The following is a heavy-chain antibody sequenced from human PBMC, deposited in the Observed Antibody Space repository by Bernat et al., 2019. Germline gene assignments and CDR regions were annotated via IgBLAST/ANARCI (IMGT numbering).Heavy chain of an antibody. V-gene: IGHV3-48*01. J-gene: IGHJ4*02. CDR2: ISSSSSTI. CDR3: ARGLFIPRIAVGTFDY. Sequence: EVQLVESGGGLVQPGGSLRLSCAASGFTFSSYSMNWVRQAPGKWLEWVSYISSSSSTIYYADSVKGRFTISRDNAKNSLYLQMNSLRAEDTAVYYCARGLFIPRIAVGTFDYWGQGTLVTVSS. D-gene: IGHD6-19*01. CDR1: GFTFSSYS.